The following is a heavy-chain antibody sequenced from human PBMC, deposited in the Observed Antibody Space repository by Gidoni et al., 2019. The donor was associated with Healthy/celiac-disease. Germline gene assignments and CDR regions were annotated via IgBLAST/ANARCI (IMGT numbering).Heavy chain of an antibody. Sequence: QVQLVQSGAEVKKTGASVKVSCKATGYTFTSYAMHWVRQAPGQRLEWMGWINAGNGNTKYSQKFQGRVTITRDTSASTAYMELSSLRSEDTAVYYCAIEIYCGGDCYLPEGWFDPWGQGTLVTVSS. CDR2: INAGNGNT. CDR1: GYTFTSYA. CDR3: AIEIYCGGDCYLPEGWFDP. J-gene: IGHJ5*02. D-gene: IGHD2-21*02. V-gene: IGHV1-3*01.